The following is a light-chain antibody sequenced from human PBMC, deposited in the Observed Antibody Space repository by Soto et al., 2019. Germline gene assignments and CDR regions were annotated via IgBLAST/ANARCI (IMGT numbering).Light chain of an antibody. Sequence: DIQITQSPSTLSASVGDRVTMTCRASQSISSWLAWYQKKPGKAPKLLIYDASSLESGVPSRFSGSGSGTEFTLTISSLQPDDFATYYCQQYNSYSFGQGTKVDIK. CDR2: DAS. V-gene: IGKV1-5*01. J-gene: IGKJ1*01. CDR3: QQYNSYS. CDR1: QSISSW.